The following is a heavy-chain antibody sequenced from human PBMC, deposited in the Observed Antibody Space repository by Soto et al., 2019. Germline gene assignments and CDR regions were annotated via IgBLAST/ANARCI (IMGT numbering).Heavy chain of an antibody. CDR2: TSYEGRRR. J-gene: IGHJ6*02. V-gene: IGHV3-30*18. CDR1: GFSFSSFG. D-gene: IGHD6-13*01. CDR3: AKDIGGSSWYENYYYGMDV. Sequence: GGSLRLSCAASGFSFSSFGMHWVRQAPGKGPEWVAVTSYEGRRRYYAESVKGRFSISRDNPKNTLYLQMNSLRDEDTAVYYCAKDIGGSSWYENYYYGMDVWGQGTPVTVSS.